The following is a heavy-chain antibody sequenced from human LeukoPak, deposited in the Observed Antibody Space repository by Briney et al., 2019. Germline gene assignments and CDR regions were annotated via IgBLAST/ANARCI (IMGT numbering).Heavy chain of an antibody. J-gene: IGHJ6*02. CDR2: IYYRGST. D-gene: IGHD2-21*02. CDR3: AGEAPPTATLPLRYYYGKDV. CDR1: SGSISSSSYY. V-gene: IGHV4-39*07. Sequence: SETLSLTCTVSSGSISSSSYYWGWTRQSPGRGLEWIGSIYYRGSTFYNPSLKSRVTISVDTSKNQFSLKLSSVTAADTAVYYCAGEAPPTATLPLRYYYGKDVWGQGTTVTVSS.